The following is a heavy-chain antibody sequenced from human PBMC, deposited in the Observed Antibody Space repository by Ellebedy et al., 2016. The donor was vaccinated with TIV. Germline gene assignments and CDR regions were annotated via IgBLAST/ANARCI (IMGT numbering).Heavy chain of an antibody. CDR1: GFIFNNYG. CDR3: ARDRHVDRGDCLGY. Sequence: GESLKISCTASGFIFNNYGMHWVRQAPGKGLEWVAFIWYDGSNKYYADSVKGRFTISRDNSKNTLYLQMNSLGVEDTAVFYCARDRHVDRGDCLGYWGQGTLVTGSS. J-gene: IGHJ4*02. D-gene: IGHD2-21*02. CDR2: IWYDGSNK. V-gene: IGHV3-33*01.